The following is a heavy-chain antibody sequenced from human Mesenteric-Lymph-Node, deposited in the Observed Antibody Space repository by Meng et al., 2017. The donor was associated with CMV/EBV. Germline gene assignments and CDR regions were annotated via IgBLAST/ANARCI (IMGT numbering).Heavy chain of an antibody. CDR1: GFIFSSYE. D-gene: IGHD2-2*02. CDR3: ATNPRGVPTPIRGNF. J-gene: IGHJ4*02. Sequence: GESLKISCAASGFIFSSYEMNWVRQAPGKGLEWVSYISSSGTTINYADSVKGRFTISRDNAKNSLYLQMNSLRAEDTAVYYCATNPRGVPTPIRGNFWGQGTLVTVSS. V-gene: IGHV3-48*03. CDR2: ISSSGTTI.